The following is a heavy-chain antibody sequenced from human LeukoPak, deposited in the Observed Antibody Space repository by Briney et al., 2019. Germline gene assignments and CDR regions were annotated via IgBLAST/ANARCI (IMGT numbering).Heavy chain of an antibody. J-gene: IGHJ4*02. D-gene: IGHD6-13*01. CDR2: IYYSGRT. Sequence: PSETLSLTRTVSGGSISSSIYYWGWIRQPPGKGLEWIGSIYYSGRTYYNPSLKSRVTISVDTSKNHFSLKLSSVTAADTAVYYCARRTGLFAPAGSDWGQGTLVIVSS. CDR3: ARRTGLFAPAGSD. V-gene: IGHV4-39*02. CDR1: GGSISSSIYY.